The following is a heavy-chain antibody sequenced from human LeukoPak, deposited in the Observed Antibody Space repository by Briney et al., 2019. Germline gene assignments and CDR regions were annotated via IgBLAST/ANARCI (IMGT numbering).Heavy chain of an antibody. CDR2: IYSGGST. D-gene: IGHD2-21*02. Sequence: GGSLRLSCAASGFTFSDYWMTWVRQAPGKGLEWVSVIYSGGSTYYADSVKGRFTISRDNSKNTLYLQMNSLRAEDTAVYYCARDGPPYCGGDCYFDYWGQGTLVTVSS. V-gene: IGHV3-66*01. J-gene: IGHJ4*02. CDR1: GFTFSDYW. CDR3: ARDGPPYCGGDCYFDY.